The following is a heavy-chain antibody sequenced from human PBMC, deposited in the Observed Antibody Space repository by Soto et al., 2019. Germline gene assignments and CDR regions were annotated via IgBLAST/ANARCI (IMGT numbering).Heavy chain of an antibody. V-gene: IGHV2-5*02. CDR1: GFSLTTFGVG. CDR2: IYWDDDY. CDR3: VHRRGTGYYGDAFDI. Sequence: QITLKESGPTLVKPTQTLTLTCTFSGFSLTTFGVGVGWVRQPPGEALEWLGVIYWDDDYRYSPSLKSRLTITKDTSKNQVVLTLTDMDPVDTGRYYCVHRRGTGYYGDAFDIWGQGTMVTVSS. D-gene: IGHD1-26*01. J-gene: IGHJ3*02.